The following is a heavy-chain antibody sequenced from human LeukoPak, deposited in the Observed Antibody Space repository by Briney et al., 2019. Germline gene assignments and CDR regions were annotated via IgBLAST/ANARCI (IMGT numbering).Heavy chain of an antibody. CDR2: IYYSGST. CDR1: GGSISSYY. J-gene: IGHJ3*02. Sequence: SETLSLTCTVSGGSISSYYWSWIRQPPGKGLEWIGYIYYSGSTNYNPSLKSRVTISVDTSKNQFSLMLSSVTAADTAVYYCARVARNDAFDIWGQGTMVTVSS. V-gene: IGHV4-59*01. CDR3: ARVARNDAFDI.